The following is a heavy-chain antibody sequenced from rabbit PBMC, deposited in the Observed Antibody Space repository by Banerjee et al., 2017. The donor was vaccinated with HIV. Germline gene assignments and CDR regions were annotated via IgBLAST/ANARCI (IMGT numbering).Heavy chain of an antibody. CDR2: IDLVFGNT. CDR3: VRNWGL. V-gene: IGHV1S39*01. D-gene: IGHD3-1*01. J-gene: IGHJ4*01. CDR1: GFDFNSYA. Sequence: QEQLVESGGGLVQPGGSLKLSCKASGFDFNSYAVTWVRQAPGKGLEWIGYIDLVFGNTYYASWVNGRFTISKTSSTTVTLQMTSLTAADTATYFCVRNWGLWGPGTLVTVS.